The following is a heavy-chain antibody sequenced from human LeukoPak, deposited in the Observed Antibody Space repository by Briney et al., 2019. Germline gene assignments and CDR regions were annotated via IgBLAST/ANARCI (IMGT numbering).Heavy chain of an antibody. CDR1: GFTFSSYA. V-gene: IGHV3-23*01. J-gene: IGHJ4*02. CDR2: ISGSGGST. D-gene: IGHD6-19*01. CDR3: AKPKSYGWYFDY. Sequence: GGSLRLPCAASGFTFSSYAMSWVRQAPGKGLEWVSAISGSGGSTYYADSVKGRFTISRDNSKNTLYLQMNSLRAEDTAVYYCAKPKSYGWYFDYWGQGTLVTVSS.